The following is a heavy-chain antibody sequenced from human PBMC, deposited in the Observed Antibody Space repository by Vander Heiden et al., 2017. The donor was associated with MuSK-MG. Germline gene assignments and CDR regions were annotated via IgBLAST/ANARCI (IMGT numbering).Heavy chain of an antibody. CDR2: IYHRGST. Sequence: QVQLQESGPGLVKPSETLSLTCAVSGYSISSGYSWGWIRQPPGKGLEWIGSIYHRGSTYYNPSLKSRVTISVDTSKNQFSLKLSSVTAADTAVYYCARDRPGRENWNDRYYCDYWGQGTLGTVAS. D-gene: IGHD1-1*01. V-gene: IGHV4-38-2*02. J-gene: IGHJ4*02. CDR1: GYSISSGYS. CDR3: ARDRPGRENWNDRYYCDY.